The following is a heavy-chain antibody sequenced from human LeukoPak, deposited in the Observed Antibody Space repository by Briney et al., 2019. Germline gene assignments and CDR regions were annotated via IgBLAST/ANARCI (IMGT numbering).Heavy chain of an antibody. D-gene: IGHD1-26*01. Sequence: GGSLRLSCAASGFTFDDYAMHWVRQAPGKGLEWVSGISWNSGSIGYADSVKGRFTISRDNAKNSLYLQMNNLRGEDTAFYYCAKDVNSGSSLVDVWGQGTTVTVSS. CDR1: GFTFDDYA. CDR3: AKDVNSGSSLVDV. J-gene: IGHJ6*02. CDR2: ISWNSGSI. V-gene: IGHV3-9*01.